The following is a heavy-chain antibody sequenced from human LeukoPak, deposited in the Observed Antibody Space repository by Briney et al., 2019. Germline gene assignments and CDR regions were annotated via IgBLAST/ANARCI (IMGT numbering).Heavy chain of an antibody. CDR2: INPSGGST. CDR3: ARVESWEHSGSSQDAFDI. J-gene: IGHJ3*02. CDR1: GYTSTSYY. D-gene: IGHD1-26*01. Sequence: ASVKVSCKASGYTSTSYYMHWVRQAPGQGLEWMGIINPSGGSTSYAQKFQGRVTMTRDRSTNTLYMELSSLRSEDTAVYYCARVESWEHSGSSQDAFDIWGQGTMVTVSS. V-gene: IGHV1-46*01.